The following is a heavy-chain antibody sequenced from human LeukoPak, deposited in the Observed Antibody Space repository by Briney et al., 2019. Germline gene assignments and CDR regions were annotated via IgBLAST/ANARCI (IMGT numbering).Heavy chain of an antibody. Sequence: ASVKVSCKASGYTFTSSGISWERHAPGQGLEWMGWISAYNGNTNYAQKLQGRVTMTTDTSTSTAYMELRSQRSDDTAVYYCVLKYYDILTGHDLNFDYWGQGTLVTVSS. CDR1: GYTFTSSG. D-gene: IGHD3-9*01. V-gene: IGHV1-18*01. CDR3: VLKYYDILTGHDLNFDY. CDR2: ISAYNGNT. J-gene: IGHJ4*02.